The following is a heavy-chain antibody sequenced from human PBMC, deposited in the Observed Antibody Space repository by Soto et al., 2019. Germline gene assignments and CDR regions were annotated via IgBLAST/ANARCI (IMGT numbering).Heavy chain of an antibody. CDR3: ARSSSGPHLFDY. D-gene: IGHD6-19*01. CDR2: IYTSGST. Sequence: SETLTLPCAVSGGSMRSYYWSWIRQPAGKGLEWIGRIYTSGSTNYNPSLKSRVTMSVDTSKNQFSLKLSSVTAADTAVYYCARSSSGPHLFDYWGQGTLVTVPS. J-gene: IGHJ4*02. V-gene: IGHV4-4*07. CDR1: GGSMRSYY.